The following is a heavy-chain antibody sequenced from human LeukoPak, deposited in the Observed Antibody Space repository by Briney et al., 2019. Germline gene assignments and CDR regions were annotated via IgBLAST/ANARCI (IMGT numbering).Heavy chain of an antibody. D-gene: IGHD3-22*01. Sequence: GGSLRLSCAASGFTFSSYTMNWVRQAPGKGLEWVSSISSSSTYIYYADSGEGRFTISRDNAENSLFLEMNSLRAEDTAVYYCARDLGTTMITSLGYWGQGTLVTVSS. V-gene: IGHV3-21*01. CDR3: ARDLGTTMITSLGY. CDR2: ISSSSTYI. CDR1: GFTFSSYT. J-gene: IGHJ4*02.